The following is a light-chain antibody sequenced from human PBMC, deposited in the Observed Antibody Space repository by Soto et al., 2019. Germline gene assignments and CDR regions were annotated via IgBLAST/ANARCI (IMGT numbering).Light chain of an antibody. V-gene: IGKV3D-11*01. Sequence: EIVLTQSPATLSLSPGERATLSCRASQGVSSYLAWYQQKPGQAPRLLIYDASNRVTGIPARFSGSGTGTDVTLTISSLEPEDFAVYYCQQRSNWHPITFGQGTRLEIK. CDR3: QQRSNWHPIT. CDR2: DAS. J-gene: IGKJ5*01. CDR1: QGVSSY.